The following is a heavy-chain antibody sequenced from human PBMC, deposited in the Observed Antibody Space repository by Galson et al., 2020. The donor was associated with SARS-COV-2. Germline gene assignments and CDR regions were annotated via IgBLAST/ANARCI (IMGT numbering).Heavy chain of an antibody. J-gene: IGHJ6*02. D-gene: IGHD3-3*01. V-gene: IGHV3-7*01. CDR2: IKQDGSEK. Sequence: GSLRLSCAASGFTFSSYWMSWVRQAPGKGLEWVANIKQDGSEKYYVDSVKGRFTISRDNAKNSLYLQMNSLRAEDTAVYYCARGGLYYDFWSGYYKPGNYYYGMDVWGQGTTVTVSS. CDR3: ARGGLYYDFWSGYYKPGNYYYGMDV. CDR1: GFTFSSYW.